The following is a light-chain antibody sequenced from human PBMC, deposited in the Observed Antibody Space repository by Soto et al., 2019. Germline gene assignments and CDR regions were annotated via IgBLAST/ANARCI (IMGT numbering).Light chain of an antibody. CDR2: DSD. Sequence: QSVLTQPPSVSAAPGQKVTISCSGSSANIGNNYVSWYQHLPGTAPKLVIYDSDRRPSEIPDRFSGSKSGTSATLDITGLQTGDEADYYCGAWDDGLSVVLFGGGTKLTVL. V-gene: IGLV1-51*01. CDR3: GAWDDGLSVVL. CDR1: SANIGNNY. J-gene: IGLJ2*01.